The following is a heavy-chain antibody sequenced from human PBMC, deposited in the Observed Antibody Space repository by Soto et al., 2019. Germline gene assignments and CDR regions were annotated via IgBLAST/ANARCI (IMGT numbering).Heavy chain of an antibody. CDR3: ANLLLDSSSWQDPFVY. V-gene: IGHV3-30*18. J-gene: IGHJ4*02. Sequence: QVQLVESGGGVVQPGRSLRLSCAASGFTFSSYGTHWVRQAPGKGLEWVAVISYDGSNKYYADSVKGRFTISRDNSMNTLYLQMNSLRAEDTAVYYCANLLLDSSSWQDPFVYWGQGTLVTVSS. CDR2: ISYDGSNK. CDR1: GFTFSSYG. D-gene: IGHD6-13*01.